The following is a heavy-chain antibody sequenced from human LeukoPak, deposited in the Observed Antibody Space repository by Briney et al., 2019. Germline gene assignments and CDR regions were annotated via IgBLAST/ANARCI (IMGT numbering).Heavy chain of an antibody. CDR3: AREFGYAVTSLDY. Sequence: SQTLSLTCTVSGGSISSGNYYWSWTRQPAVKGLEWIERIYTGGTTHYNPSLKSRVTISVDTSKNQFSLKLSSVTAADTALYYCAREFGYAVTSLDYWGQGTLVTVSS. CDR1: GGSISSGNYY. D-gene: IGHD4-17*01. CDR2: IYTGGTT. J-gene: IGHJ4*02. V-gene: IGHV4-61*02.